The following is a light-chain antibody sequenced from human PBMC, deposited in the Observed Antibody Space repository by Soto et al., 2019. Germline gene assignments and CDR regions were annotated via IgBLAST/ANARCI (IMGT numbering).Light chain of an antibody. CDR2: DAS. V-gene: IGLV2-14*01. Sequence: QSALAQPASVSGSPGQSITIPCTGTSSDVGGYNYVSWYQQHPGKAPKVMIYDASNRPSGVSNRFSGSKSGNTASLTISGLQAEDEADYFCSSYTSSGTYVFGTGTKLTVL. CDR3: SSYTSSGTYV. CDR1: SSDVGGYNY. J-gene: IGLJ1*01.